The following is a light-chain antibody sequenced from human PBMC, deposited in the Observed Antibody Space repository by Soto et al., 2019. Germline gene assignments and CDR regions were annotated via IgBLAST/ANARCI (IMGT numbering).Light chain of an antibody. V-gene: IGKV1-9*01. J-gene: IGKJ5*01. CDR3: QQLNSYPIS. CDR1: QGISSY. CDR2: AAS. Sequence: PLTQNPSCVSAAVVDRVTMAFRASQGISSYLAWYQQKPGKAPKLLIYAASTLQSGVPSRFSGSGSGTDFTLTISSLQPEDFATYYCQQLNSYPISFGQGTRLEIK.